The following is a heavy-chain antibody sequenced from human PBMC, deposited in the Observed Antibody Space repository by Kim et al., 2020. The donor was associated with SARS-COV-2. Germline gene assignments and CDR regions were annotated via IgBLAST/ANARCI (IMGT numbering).Heavy chain of an antibody. Sequence: ASVKVSCKASGYTFTSYYMHWVRQAPGQGLEWMGIINPSGGSTSYAQKFQGRVTMTRDTSTSTVYMELSSLRSEDTALYYCSRAGRGYSYGLAYYYYGMDVWGQGTTVTVSS. CDR2: INPSGGST. CDR1: GYTFTSYY. CDR3: SRAGRGYSYGLAYYYYGMDV. D-gene: IGHD5-18*01. V-gene: IGHV1-46*01. J-gene: IGHJ6*02.